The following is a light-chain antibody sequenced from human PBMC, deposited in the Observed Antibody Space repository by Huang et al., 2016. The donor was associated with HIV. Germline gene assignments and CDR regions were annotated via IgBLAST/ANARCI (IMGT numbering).Light chain of an antibody. CDR1: QSVRSY. CDR2: DAS. CDR3: QQRANWLT. Sequence: IVLTQSPATLSLSPGERATLSCRASQSVRSYLAWYQQKPGQAPRLLIYDASNRATGVPARFSGSGSGTDLTLTISSLEPEDFAVYYCQQRANWLTFGGGTKVEIK. J-gene: IGKJ4*01. V-gene: IGKV3-11*01.